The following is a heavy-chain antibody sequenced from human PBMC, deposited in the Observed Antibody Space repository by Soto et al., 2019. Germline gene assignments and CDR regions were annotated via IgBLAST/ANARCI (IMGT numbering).Heavy chain of an antibody. CDR3: AKDQAAAGTISRYFQH. CDR2: ISGSGGTT. J-gene: IGHJ1*01. CDR1: GFSFSTYA. V-gene: IGHV3-23*01. D-gene: IGHD6-13*01. Sequence: GGSLRLSCAASGFSFSTYAMSWVRQAPGKGLEWVSGISGSGGTTYYADSVKGRFTISRDNSKNTLYLQVNSLRAEDTAVYYCAKDQAAAGTISRYFQHWGQGTLVTV.